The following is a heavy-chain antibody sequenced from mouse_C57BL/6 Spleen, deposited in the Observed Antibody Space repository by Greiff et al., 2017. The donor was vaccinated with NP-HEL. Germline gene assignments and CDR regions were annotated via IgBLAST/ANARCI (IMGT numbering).Heavy chain of an antibody. J-gene: IGHJ2*01. CDR2: INYDGSST. Sequence: DVHLVESEGGLVQPGSSMKLSCTASGFTFSDYYMAWVRQVPEKGLEWVANINYDGSSTYYLDSLKSRFIISRDNAKNILYLQMSSLKSEDTATYDGARADGFLFDYWGQGTTLTVSS. V-gene: IGHV5-16*01. CDR3: ARADGFLFDY. D-gene: IGHD2-3*01. CDR1: GFTFSDYY.